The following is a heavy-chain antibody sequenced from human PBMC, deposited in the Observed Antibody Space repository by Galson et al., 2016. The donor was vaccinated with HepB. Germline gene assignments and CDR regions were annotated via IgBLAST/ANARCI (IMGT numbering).Heavy chain of an antibody. J-gene: IGHJ4*02. CDR3: ASVDGDYEYFDY. CDR2: IYHTGNT. Sequence: SETLSLTCTVSGYSIGSGYYWGWIRQPPGKGLEWIAIIYHTGNTYYNPSLASRVTISVDTSKNQFSLKLNSVTAADTAMYYCASVDGDYEYFDYWGQGTLITVSS. CDR1: GYSIGSGYY. V-gene: IGHV4-38-2*02. D-gene: IGHD4-17*01.